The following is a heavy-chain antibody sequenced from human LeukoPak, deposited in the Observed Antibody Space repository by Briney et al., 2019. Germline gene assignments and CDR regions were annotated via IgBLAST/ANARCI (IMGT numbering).Heavy chain of an antibody. CDR2: IYGVGRT. J-gene: IGHJ4*02. D-gene: IGHD3-9*01. Sequence: GGSLGLSCEASGFNFKDYHMNWVRQSPGKGLEWVSTIYGVGRTYYAGSVKDRFTISKDISTNTIYLQMNTLRADDTAVYYCTTLTGYSHFDSWGQGTLVTVFS. CDR1: GFNFKDYH. V-gene: IGHV3-66*04. CDR3: TTLTGYSHFDS.